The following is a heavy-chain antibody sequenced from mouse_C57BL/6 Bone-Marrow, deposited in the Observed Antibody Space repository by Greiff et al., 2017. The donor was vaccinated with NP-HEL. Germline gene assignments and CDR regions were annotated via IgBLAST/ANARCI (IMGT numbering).Heavy chain of an antibody. CDR2: IYPGDGDT. V-gene: IGHV1-80*01. CDR3: ARKKGLLWSFSY. D-gene: IGHD2-1*01. Sequence: QVQLQQSGAELVKPGASVKISCKASGYAFSSYWMNWVKQRPGKGLEWIGQIYPGDGDTNYNGKFKGKATLTADKSSSPAYMQLSCVTSEDSAVNFCARKKGLLWSFSYWGQGALVTVSA. J-gene: IGHJ3*01. CDR1: GYAFSSYW.